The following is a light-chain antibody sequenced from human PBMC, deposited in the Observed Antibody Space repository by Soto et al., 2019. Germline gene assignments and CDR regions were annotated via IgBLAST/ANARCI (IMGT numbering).Light chain of an antibody. CDR3: SSYTSSSTPYV. CDR1: SSDVGGYNY. V-gene: IGLV2-14*01. CDR2: DVS. Sequence: QSVLTQPASVSGSPGQSMTISCTGTSSDVGGYNYVSWYQQHPGKAPKLMIYDVSNRSSGVSNRFSGSKSGNTASLTISGLQAEDEADYYCSSYTSSSTPYVFGTGTKVTVL. J-gene: IGLJ1*01.